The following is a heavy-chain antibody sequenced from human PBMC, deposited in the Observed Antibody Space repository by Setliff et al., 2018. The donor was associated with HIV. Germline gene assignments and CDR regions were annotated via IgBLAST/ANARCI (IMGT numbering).Heavy chain of an antibody. D-gene: IGHD7-27*01. J-gene: IGHJ4*02. CDR1: DDSIRSGYFY. CDR2: IYYTGAT. Sequence: SQTLSLTCSVSDDSIRSGYFYWNWIRQHPEKGLEWIGYIYYTGATDYNPSLQSRVSISIDMSKNKFSLNVNSVTAADTAVYYCARSNTSKSLDYWGQGTLVTVSS. V-gene: IGHV4-31*03. CDR3: ARSNTSKSLDY.